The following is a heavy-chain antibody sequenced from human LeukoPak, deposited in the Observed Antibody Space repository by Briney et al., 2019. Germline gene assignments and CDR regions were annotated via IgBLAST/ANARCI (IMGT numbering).Heavy chain of an antibody. D-gene: IGHD3-10*01. Sequence: PGRSLTLSCAASGFTFSSFVMSWVRQAPGKGLEWVSSIGGSGGGTYYADSVKGRFTISRDNSKNTLYLLMNTLRGDDTAVYYCAKISGSGSSHSDSWGQGTLVTASS. J-gene: IGHJ4*02. CDR3: AKISGSGSSHSDS. CDR2: IGGSGGGT. CDR1: GFTFSSFV. V-gene: IGHV3-23*01.